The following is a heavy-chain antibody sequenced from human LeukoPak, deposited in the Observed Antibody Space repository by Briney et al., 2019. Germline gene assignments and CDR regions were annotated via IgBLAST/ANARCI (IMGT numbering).Heavy chain of an antibody. J-gene: IGHJ3*02. Sequence: PRGSLRPSCAASGFTVSNKYMSWVRQAPGKGLEWVALTYTDGSAHYADSVKGRFTISRDNSKNTLFLQLNSLRAEDSALYYCAGGYTNTRTALWAFDIWGRGTRVPVSS. CDR1: GFTVSNKY. V-gene: IGHV3-53*01. CDR2: TYTDGSA. CDR3: AGGYTNTRTALWAFDI. D-gene: IGHD6-13*01.